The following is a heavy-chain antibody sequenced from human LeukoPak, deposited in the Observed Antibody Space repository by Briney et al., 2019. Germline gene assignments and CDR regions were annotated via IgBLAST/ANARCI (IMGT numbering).Heavy chain of an antibody. CDR1: GGSLTDYY. CDR2: IYYGGNT. V-gene: IGHV4-59*01. D-gene: IGHD6-13*01. Sequence: SQTLSLTCNVSGGSLTDYYWTWIRQPPGKGLGWIGFIYYGGNTNYNPSLKSRVTISVDTSENQFSLKLSSVTAADTAVYFCARVGFTSSWQDFDYWGQGALVTVSS. J-gene: IGHJ4*02. CDR3: ARVGFTSSWQDFDY.